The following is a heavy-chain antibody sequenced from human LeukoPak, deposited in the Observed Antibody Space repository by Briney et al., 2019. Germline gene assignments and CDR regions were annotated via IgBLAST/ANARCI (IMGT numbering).Heavy chain of an antibody. Sequence: ASVKVSCKASGYTFTSYAMNWVRQAPGQGLEWMGWIHTNTGNPTYAQGFTGRFVFSLDTSVSTAYLQISSLKAEDTAVYYCARRPYCTNGVCYGELGFDPWGQGTLVTVSS. CDR2: IHTNTGNP. D-gene: IGHD2-8*01. CDR3: ARRPYCTNGVCYGELGFDP. CDR1: GYTFTSYA. J-gene: IGHJ5*02. V-gene: IGHV7-4-1*02.